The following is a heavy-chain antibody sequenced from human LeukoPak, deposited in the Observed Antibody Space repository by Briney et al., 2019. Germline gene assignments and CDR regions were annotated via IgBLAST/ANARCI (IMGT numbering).Heavy chain of an antibody. Sequence: SETLSLTCTVSGGSDSSDNYYWTWIRQHPGKGLEWSGYISYSGRATYNPSLKSRVTMSIDTSKNHFSLKLSSLTAADTAVYYCARYFCGSTSCHFDYWGQGTLVTVSS. CDR2: ISYSGRA. V-gene: IGHV4-61*03. CDR1: GGSDSSDNYY. J-gene: IGHJ4*02. CDR3: ARYFCGSTSCHFDY. D-gene: IGHD2-2*01.